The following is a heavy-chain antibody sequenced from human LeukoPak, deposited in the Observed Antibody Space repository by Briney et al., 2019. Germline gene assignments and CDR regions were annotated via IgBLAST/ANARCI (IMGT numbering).Heavy chain of an antibody. CDR3: GRETIAAAEGFDY. CDR2: ISSSSSYI. Sequence: GGSLRLSCAASGFTFNTYTMNWVRQAPGKGLEWVSSISSSSSYIYYADSVKGRFTISRDNAKNSLYLQMNSLRAEDTAVYYCGRETIAAAEGFDYWGQGTLVTVSS. J-gene: IGHJ4*02. CDR1: GFTFNTYT. D-gene: IGHD6-13*01. V-gene: IGHV3-21*01.